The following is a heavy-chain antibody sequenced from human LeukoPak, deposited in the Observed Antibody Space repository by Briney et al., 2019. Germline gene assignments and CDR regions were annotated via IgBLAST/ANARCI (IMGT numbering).Heavy chain of an antibody. CDR3: ARVESGYYDSSGYFHY. V-gene: IGHV3-43*02. D-gene: IGHD3-22*01. CDR2: ISGDGGST. CDR1: GFTFDDYA. Sequence: TGGSLRLSCAASGFTFDDYAMHWVRQAPGKGLEWVSLISGDGGSTYYADSVKGRFTISRDNAKNSLYLQMNSLRDEDTAVYYCARVESGYYDSSGYFHYWGQGTLVTVSS. J-gene: IGHJ4*02.